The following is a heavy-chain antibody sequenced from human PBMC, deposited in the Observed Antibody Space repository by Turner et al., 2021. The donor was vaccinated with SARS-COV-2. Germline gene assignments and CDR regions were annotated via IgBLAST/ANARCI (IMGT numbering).Heavy chain of an antibody. J-gene: IGHJ6*02. CDR2: FDPEDGGT. Sequence: VQQGQPGEEVMKHGAAGKVPCKVSGYPLAEFSMHWVRQGPGKGLGWVGGFDPEDGGTVYTKKFQGTVNRTEATSTDTSYKALSSLRTKDTAVYYCTKGGWALRFSVWLYGKDVWGQGTTVTVSS. CDR3: TKGGWALRFSVWLYGKDV. CDR1: GYPLAEFS. V-gene: IGHV1-24*01. D-gene: IGHD3-3*01.